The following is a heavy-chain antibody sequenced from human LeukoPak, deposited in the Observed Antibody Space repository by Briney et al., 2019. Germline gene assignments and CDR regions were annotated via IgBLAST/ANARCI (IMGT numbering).Heavy chain of an antibody. J-gene: IGHJ4*02. D-gene: IGHD3-10*01. CDR1: GASISSYY. Sequence: KASETLSLTCTVSGASISSYYWSWIRQPPGKGLEWIGYIYYSGSTNYNPSLKSRVTISVDTSKNQFSLKLSSVTAADTAVYYCARHYGSRGFDYWGQGTLVTVSS. CDR3: ARHYGSRGFDY. CDR2: IYYSGST. V-gene: IGHV4-59*08.